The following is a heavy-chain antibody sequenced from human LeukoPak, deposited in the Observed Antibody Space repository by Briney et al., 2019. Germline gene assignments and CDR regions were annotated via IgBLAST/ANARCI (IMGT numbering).Heavy chain of an antibody. D-gene: IGHD3-3*01. CDR1: GYTFTSYD. J-gene: IGHJ5*02. Sequence: ASVEVSCKASGYTFTSYDINWVRQATGQGLEWMGWMNPNSGNTGYAQKFQGRVTMTRNTSISTAYMELSSLRSEDTAVYYCARGLAGSQITIFGVVTYNWFDPWGQGTLVTVSS. V-gene: IGHV1-8*01. CDR3: ARGLAGSQITIFGVVTYNWFDP. CDR2: MNPNSGNT.